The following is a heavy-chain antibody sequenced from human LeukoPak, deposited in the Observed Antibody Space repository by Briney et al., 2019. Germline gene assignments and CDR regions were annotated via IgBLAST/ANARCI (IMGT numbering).Heavy chain of an antibody. CDR1: GFTFSSYW. J-gene: IGHJ4*02. Sequence: GGSLRLSCAASGFTFSSYWMSWVRQAPVKGLEWVANIKQDGSEKYYVDSVKGRFTISRDNAKNSLYLQMNSLRAEDTAVYYCARGKSGSYLTPFDYWGQGTLVTVSS. D-gene: IGHD1-26*01. CDR3: ARGKSGSYLTPFDY. CDR2: IKQDGSEK. V-gene: IGHV3-7*04.